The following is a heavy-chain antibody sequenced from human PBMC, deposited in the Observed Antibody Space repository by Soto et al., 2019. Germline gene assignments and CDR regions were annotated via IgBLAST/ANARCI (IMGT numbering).Heavy chain of an antibody. Sequence: QVQLVESGGGVVQPGRSLRLSCAASGFTFSSYAMHWVRQAPGKGLEWVAVISYDGSNKYYADSVKGRFTISRDNSKNTLYLQMNSLRAEDTVVYYCARPLTAMVDYWGQGTLVTVSS. V-gene: IGHV3-30-3*01. CDR3: ARPLTAMVDY. CDR2: ISYDGSNK. CDR1: GFTFSSYA. J-gene: IGHJ4*02. D-gene: IGHD5-18*01.